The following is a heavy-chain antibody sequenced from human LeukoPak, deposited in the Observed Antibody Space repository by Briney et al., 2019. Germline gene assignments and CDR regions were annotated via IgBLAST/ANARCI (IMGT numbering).Heavy chain of an antibody. CDR1: GFTFSSYI. V-gene: IGHV3-21*01. D-gene: IGHD3-16*02. Sequence: PGGSLRLSCAASGFTFSSYIMNWVRQAPGKGLEWVSSISSSSSYIYYADSVKGRFTISRDNAKNSLYLQMNSLRAEDTAVYYCARTSWGSYRYYYFDYWGQGILVTVSS. CDR2: ISSSSSYI. J-gene: IGHJ4*02. CDR3: ARTSWGSYRYYYFDY.